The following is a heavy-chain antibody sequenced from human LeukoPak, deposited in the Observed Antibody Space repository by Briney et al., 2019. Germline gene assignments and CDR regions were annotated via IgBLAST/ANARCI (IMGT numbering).Heavy chain of an antibody. CDR3: AKARDGYNNYFDY. V-gene: IGHV4-59*01. J-gene: IGHJ4*02. D-gene: IGHD5-24*01. CDR1: GGSISSYY. CDR2: IYYSGST. Sequence: TSETLSLTCTVSGGSISSYYWSWIRQPPGKGLEWIGYIYYSGSTNYNPSLKSRVTISVDTSKNQFSLKLSSVTAADTAVYYCAKARDGYNNYFDYWGQGTLVTVSS.